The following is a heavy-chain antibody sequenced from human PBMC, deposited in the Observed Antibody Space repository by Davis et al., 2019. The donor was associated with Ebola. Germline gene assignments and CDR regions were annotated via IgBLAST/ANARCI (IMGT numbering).Heavy chain of an antibody. CDR3: AKVRGGIVGATTFDY. CDR2: ISGSGGST. Sequence: GGFLRPSCAASGFTFSSYEMNWVRQAPGKGLAWVSAISGSGGSTYYADSVKGRFTISRDNSKNTLYLQMNSLRAEDTAVYYCAKVRGGIVGATTFDYWGQGTLVTVSS. V-gene: IGHV3-23*01. D-gene: IGHD1-26*01. J-gene: IGHJ4*02. CDR1: GFTFSSYE.